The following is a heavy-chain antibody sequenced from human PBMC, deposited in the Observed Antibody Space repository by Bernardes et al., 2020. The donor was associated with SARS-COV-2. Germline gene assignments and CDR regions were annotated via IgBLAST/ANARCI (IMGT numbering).Heavy chain of an antibody. Sequence: SVKVSCKASGYTFTGYYMHWVRQAPGQGLEWMGWINPNSGGTNYAQKFQGRVTMTRDTSISTAYMELSRLRSDDTAVYYCAQKSGTYYYYYGMDVWGQGTTVTVSS. J-gene: IGHJ6*02. V-gene: IGHV1-2*02. CDR3: AQKSGTYYYYYGMDV. CDR2: INPNSGGT. CDR1: GYTFTGYY. D-gene: IGHD6-13*01.